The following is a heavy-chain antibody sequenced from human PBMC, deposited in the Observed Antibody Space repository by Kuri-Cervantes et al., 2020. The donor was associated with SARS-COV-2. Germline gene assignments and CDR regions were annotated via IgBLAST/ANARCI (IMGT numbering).Heavy chain of an antibody. CDR2: IYYSWST. D-gene: IGHD6-13*01. Sequence: ESLKISCTVSGGSISSYYWSWIRQPPGKGLEWIGYIYYSWSTNYNPSLKSRVTISVDTSKNQFSLKLSSVTAADTAVYYCARDGGSSWDFDYWGQGTLVTVSS. CDR3: ARDGGSSWDFDY. V-gene: IGHV4-59*01. J-gene: IGHJ4*02. CDR1: GGSISSYY.